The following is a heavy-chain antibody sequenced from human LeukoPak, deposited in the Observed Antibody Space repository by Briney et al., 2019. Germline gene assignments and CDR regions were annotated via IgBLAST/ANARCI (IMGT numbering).Heavy chain of an antibody. CDR1: GFTFSSYA. J-gene: IGHJ4*02. CDR3: AKDEGIVVVPATIDY. Sequence: GGSLSLSCAASGFTFSSYAMSWVRQAPGKGLEWVSAISGSGGSTYYADSVKGRFTISRDNSKNTLYLQMNSLRAEDTAVYYCAKDEGIVVVPATIDYWGQGTLVTVSS. D-gene: IGHD2-2*01. V-gene: IGHV3-23*01. CDR2: ISGSGGST.